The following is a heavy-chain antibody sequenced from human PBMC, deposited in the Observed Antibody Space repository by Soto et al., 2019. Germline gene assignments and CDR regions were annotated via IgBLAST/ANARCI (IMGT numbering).Heavy chain of an antibody. Sequence: ASVKVSCKASGYLFTAYSMHWVRLAPGQGLEWMGVVNPSGGSTKYAQNFQGRVTMTRDTSTTTIYMELSSLRSDDTAIYYCAREENCSGGTCYSEYFHRWGQGTLVTVS. CDR3: AREENCSGGTCYSEYFHR. V-gene: IGHV1-46*01. D-gene: IGHD2-15*01. J-gene: IGHJ1*01. CDR1: GYLFTAYS. CDR2: VNPSGGST.